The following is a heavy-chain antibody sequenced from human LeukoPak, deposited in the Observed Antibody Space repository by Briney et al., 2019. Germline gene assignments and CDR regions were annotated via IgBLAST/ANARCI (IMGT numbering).Heavy chain of an antibody. CDR1: GGAITSHY. Sequence: AETLSLTCTVSGGAITSHYWTWIRQSPVKGLEWIGDISNSGSTSYNPSLKSRVTVSIDTSKNQFSLKLSSVTAADTAVYYCGRDALVGYFSYYYMDVWGKGTTVTVSS. D-gene: IGHD2-15*01. V-gene: IGHV4-59*11. J-gene: IGHJ6*03. CDR2: ISNSGST. CDR3: GRDALVGYFSYYYMDV.